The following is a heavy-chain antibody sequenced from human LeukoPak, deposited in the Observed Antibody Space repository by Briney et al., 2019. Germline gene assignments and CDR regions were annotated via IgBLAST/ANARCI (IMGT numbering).Heavy chain of an antibody. Sequence: SETLSLTCTVSGGSISSGDYYWSWIRQPPGKGLEWIGYIYYSGSTYYNSSLKSRVTISVDTSKNQFSLKLSSVTAADTAVYYCAREYYDILTGYYRGFDYWGQGTLVTVSS. D-gene: IGHD3-9*01. J-gene: IGHJ4*02. V-gene: IGHV4-30-4*08. CDR3: AREYYDILTGYYRGFDY. CDR1: GGSISSGDYY. CDR2: IYYSGST.